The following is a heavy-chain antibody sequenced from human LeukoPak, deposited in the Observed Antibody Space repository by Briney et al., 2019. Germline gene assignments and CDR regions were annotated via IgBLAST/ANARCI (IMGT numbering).Heavy chain of an antibody. D-gene: IGHD4-17*01. CDR3: ARGGHDYGDPFFDY. V-gene: IGHV3-30*02. J-gene: IGHJ4*02. CDR1: EFTFSSYG. CDR2: IRYDGSNK. Sequence: GGSLRLSCAASEFTFSSYGMHWVRQAPGKGLEWVAFIRYDGSNKYYADSVKGRFTISRDNSKNTLYLQMNSLRAEDTAVYYCARGGHDYGDPFFDYWGQGTLVTVSS.